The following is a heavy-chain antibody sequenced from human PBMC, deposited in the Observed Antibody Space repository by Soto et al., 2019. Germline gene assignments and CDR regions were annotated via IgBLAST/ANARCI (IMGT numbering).Heavy chain of an antibody. Sequence: GGSLRLSCAASGFTFSSYAMSWVRQAPGKGLEWVSAISGSGGSTYYADSVKGRFTISRDNSKNTLYLQMNSLRAEDTAVYYCAKGNYDILTGPTDYWGQGTLVTVSS. D-gene: IGHD3-9*01. CDR1: GFTFSSYA. CDR3: AKGNYDILTGPTDY. CDR2: ISGSGGST. J-gene: IGHJ4*02. V-gene: IGHV3-23*01.